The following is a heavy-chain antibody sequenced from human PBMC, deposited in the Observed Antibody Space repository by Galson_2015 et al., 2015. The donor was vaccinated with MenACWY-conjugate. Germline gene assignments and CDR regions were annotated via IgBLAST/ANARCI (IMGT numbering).Heavy chain of an antibody. CDR2: FDPEDGET. CDR3: ATYVLLWFGELSSPRDHGMDV. Sequence: SVKVSCKVSGYTLTELSMHWVRQAPGKGLEWMGGFDPEDGETIYAQKFQGRVTMTEDTSTDTAYMELSSLRSEDTAVYYCATYVLLWFGELSSPRDHGMDVWGQGTTVTVSS. D-gene: IGHD3-10*01. J-gene: IGHJ6*02. V-gene: IGHV1-24*01. CDR1: GYTLTELS.